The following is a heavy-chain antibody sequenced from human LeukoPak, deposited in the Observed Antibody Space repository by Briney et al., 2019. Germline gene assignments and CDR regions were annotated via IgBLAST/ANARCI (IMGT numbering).Heavy chain of an antibody. V-gene: IGHV4-31*03. CDR1: GGSISSGGYN. Sequence: PSQTLSLTCTVSGGSISSGGYNWSWIRQHPGKGLEWIGYIHYSGSTYYNPSLRSRVTISVDTSKNQFSLKLSSVTAADTAVYYCARVRAHHALDYWGQGTLVTVSS. J-gene: IGHJ4*02. D-gene: IGHD1-14*01. CDR2: IHYSGST. CDR3: ARVRAHHALDY.